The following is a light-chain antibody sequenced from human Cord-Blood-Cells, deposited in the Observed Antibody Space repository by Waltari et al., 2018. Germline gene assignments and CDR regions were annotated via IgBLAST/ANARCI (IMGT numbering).Light chain of an antibody. CDR2: AAA. CDR1: QGISNY. Sequence: DIQMTQSPSSLSASVGDRVTITCRARQGISNYLAWIQQKPGKDPESLIYAAASLQSGVPSKFIGSGSGTDFTLTISRLQPEDFTTYCCQQYKSYPYTFGQGTKLEIK. J-gene: IGKJ2*01. V-gene: IGKV1-16*02. CDR3: QQYKSYPYT.